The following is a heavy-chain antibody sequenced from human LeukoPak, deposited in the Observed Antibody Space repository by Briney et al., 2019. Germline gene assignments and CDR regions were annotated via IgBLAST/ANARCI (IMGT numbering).Heavy chain of an antibody. V-gene: IGHV3-21*01. CDR2: ISSSSSYI. CDR1: GFTFSSYS. Sequence: GGSLRLSCAASGFTFSSYSMNWVRQAPGKGLEWVSSISSSSSYIYYADSVKGRFTISRDNAKNSLYLQMNSLRAEDTAVYYCARGRGQLNFFYMDVWGKGTTVTVSS. CDR3: ARGRGQLNFFYMDV. D-gene: IGHD5-18*01. J-gene: IGHJ6*03.